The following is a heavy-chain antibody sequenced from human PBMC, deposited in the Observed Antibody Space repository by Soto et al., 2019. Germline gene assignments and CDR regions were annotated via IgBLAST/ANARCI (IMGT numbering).Heavy chain of an antibody. CDR1: GFTFSSYS. J-gene: IGHJ6*02. Sequence: EVQLVESGGGLVKPGGSLRLSCAASGFTFSSYSMNWVRQAPGKGLEWVSSISSSSSYIYYADSVKGRFTISRDNAKNSLDLQMKSLRDEDTAVYYCARDRVEGYYDSSGYSSNYYYGMDVWGQGTTVTVSS. CDR3: ARDRVEGYYDSSGYSSNYYYGMDV. V-gene: IGHV3-21*01. D-gene: IGHD3-22*01. CDR2: ISSSSSYI.